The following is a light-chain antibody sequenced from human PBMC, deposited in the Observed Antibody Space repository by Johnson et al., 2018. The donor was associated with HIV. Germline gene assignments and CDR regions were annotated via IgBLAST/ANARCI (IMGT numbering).Light chain of an antibody. CDR1: SSNIGNNY. J-gene: IGLJ1*01. CDR2: DNN. Sequence: QSVLTQPPSVSAAPGQKVTISCSGSSSNIGNNYVSCYQQFPGAAPKIIIYDNNQRPLGIPARFSGSKSGTSATLDITGLQPGDEADYYCATWDASLIVNVFGPGTKVTVL. CDR3: ATWDASLIVNV. V-gene: IGLV1-51*01.